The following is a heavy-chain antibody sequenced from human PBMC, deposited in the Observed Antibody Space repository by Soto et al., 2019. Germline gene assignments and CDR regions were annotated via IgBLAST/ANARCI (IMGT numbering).Heavy chain of an antibody. CDR3: ASCFMAAAAPEY. V-gene: IGHV1-3*01. CDR1: GYTFTSYA. CDR2: INAGNGNT. D-gene: IGHD6-13*01. J-gene: IGHJ4*01. Sequence: QVQLVQSGAEVKKPRASVKVSCKASGYTFTSYAMHWVRQAPGQRLEWMGWINAGNGNTKYSQKFQGRVTITRDTSASTAYMELSSLGSEDTAVYYCASCFMAAAAPEYWGHGALVAVSS.